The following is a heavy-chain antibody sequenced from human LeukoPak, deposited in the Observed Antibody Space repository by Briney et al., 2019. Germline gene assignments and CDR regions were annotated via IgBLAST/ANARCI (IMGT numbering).Heavy chain of an antibody. CDR2: ISSSGGTI. Sequence: GVSLRLSCTPSGFSFSEYYMRWIRQAPGKGLECVSYISSSGGTIYYADSVRGRFTISRDDAKNSLYLQMDSLRAEDTAVYYCARGGRIQLWGYWGQGTLVIVSS. CDR3: ARGGRIQLWGY. D-gene: IGHD5-18*01. CDR1: GFSFSEYY. V-gene: IGHV3-11*04. J-gene: IGHJ4*02.